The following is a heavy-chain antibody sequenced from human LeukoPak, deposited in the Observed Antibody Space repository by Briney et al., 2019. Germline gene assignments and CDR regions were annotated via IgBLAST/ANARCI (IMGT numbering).Heavy chain of an antibody. J-gene: IGHJ6*02. Sequence: ASVKVSCEASGGTFSSYAISWVRQAPGQGLEWMGGIIPIFGTANYAQKFQGRVTITADESTSTAYMELSSLRSEDTAVYYCARVTVTPPLVYYYGMDVWGQGTTVTVSS. CDR2: IIPIFGTA. V-gene: IGHV1-69*13. D-gene: IGHD4-17*01. CDR1: GGTFSSYA. CDR3: ARVTVTPPLVYYYGMDV.